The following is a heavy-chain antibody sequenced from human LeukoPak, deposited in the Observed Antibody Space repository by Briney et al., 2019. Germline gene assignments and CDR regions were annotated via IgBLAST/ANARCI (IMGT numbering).Heavy chain of an antibody. J-gene: IGHJ6*03. CDR2: INHRGST. CDR1: GGSLSGYY. CDR3: ARGNSNSYYYYYMDV. V-gene: IGHV4-34*01. Sequence: SETLFLTCAVYGGSLSGYYWSWIRQPPGKGLEWIGEINHRGSTNYNLPLKSRDTLSVDTSKNQLSLKLSSVTAADTAVYYCARGNSNSYYYYYMDVWGKGTTVTVSS. D-gene: IGHD4-11*01.